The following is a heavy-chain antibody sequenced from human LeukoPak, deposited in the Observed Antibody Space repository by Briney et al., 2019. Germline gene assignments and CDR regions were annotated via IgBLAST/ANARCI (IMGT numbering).Heavy chain of an antibody. V-gene: IGHV4-30-4*01. D-gene: IGHD3-9*01. CDR1: GGSISSGDYY. CDR2: IYYSGST. CDR3: ASYRRDILTGTGPLGLFS. J-gene: IGHJ5*02. Sequence: SETLSLTCTVSGGSISSGDYYWSWIRQPPGKGLEWIGYIYYSGSTYYNPSLKSRVTISVDTSKNQFSLKLSSVTAADTAVYYCASYRRDILTGTGPLGLFSWGQGTLVTVSS.